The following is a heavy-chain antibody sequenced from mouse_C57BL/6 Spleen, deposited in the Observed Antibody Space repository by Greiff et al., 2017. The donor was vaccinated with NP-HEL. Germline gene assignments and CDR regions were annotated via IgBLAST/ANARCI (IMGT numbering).Heavy chain of an antibody. Sequence: VQLQQSGPELVKPGASVKISCKASGYAFSSSWMNWVKQRPGKGLEWIGRIYPGDGDTNYNGKFKGKATLTADKSSSTAYMQLSSLTSEDSAVYFCASGGLKDNWGQGTTLTVSS. D-gene: IGHD2-4*01. CDR3: ASGGLKDN. CDR2: IYPGDGDT. J-gene: IGHJ2*01. CDR1: GYAFSSSW. V-gene: IGHV1-82*01.